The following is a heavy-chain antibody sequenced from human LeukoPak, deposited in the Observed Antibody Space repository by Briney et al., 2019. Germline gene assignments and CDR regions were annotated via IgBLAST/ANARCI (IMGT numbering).Heavy chain of an antibody. D-gene: IGHD5/OR15-5a*01. Sequence: GGSLRLSCAASGFTVGSNYMSWVRQAPGKGLEWVSLIFSGGSTYYADSVKGRFTISRDNSKNTLYLQMNSLRAEDTAVYFCARDVSYWGQGTLVTVSS. J-gene: IGHJ4*02. CDR2: IFSGGST. V-gene: IGHV3-66*01. CDR3: ARDVSY. CDR1: GFTVGSNY.